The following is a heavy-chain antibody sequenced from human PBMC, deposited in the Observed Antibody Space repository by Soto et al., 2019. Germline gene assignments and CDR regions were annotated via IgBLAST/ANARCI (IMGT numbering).Heavy chain of an antibody. V-gene: IGHV4-39*01. D-gene: IGHD6-19*01. CDR2: IYYSGST. Sequence: SETLSLTCTVSGGSISSSSYYWGWIRQPPGKGLEWIGSIYYSGSTYYNPSLKSRVTISVDTSKNQFSLKLSSVTAADTAVYYCARGSGSGWADAFDIWGQGTMVTVSS. J-gene: IGHJ3*02. CDR3: ARGSGSGWADAFDI. CDR1: GGSISSSSYY.